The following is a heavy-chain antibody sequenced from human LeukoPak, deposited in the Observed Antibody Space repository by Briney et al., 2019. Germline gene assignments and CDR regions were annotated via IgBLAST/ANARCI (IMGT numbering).Heavy chain of an antibody. D-gene: IGHD3-3*01. CDR3: ASSNYDFWSGNSADY. V-gene: IGHV4-38-2*01. CDR2: IYHSGST. Sequence: PSETLSLTCAVSGYSISSGYYWGWIRQPPGKGLEWIGSIYHSGSTYYNPSLKSRVTISGDTAKNQFSLKLSSVTAADTAVYYCASSNYDFWSGNSADYWGQGTLVTVSS. J-gene: IGHJ4*02. CDR1: GYSISSGYY.